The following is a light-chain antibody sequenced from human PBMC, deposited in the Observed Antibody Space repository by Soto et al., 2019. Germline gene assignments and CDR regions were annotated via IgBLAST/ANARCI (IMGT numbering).Light chain of an antibody. V-gene: IGLV1-47*01. CDR3: AAWDDSLSGVV. Sequence: QSVLTQPPSASGTPGQRVTISCSGSSSNIGSNYVFWYQHLPGTAPKLLIYRNNQRPSGVPDRFSGSKSGTSASLAISGLRPEDETDYYCAAWDDSLSGVVFGGGTKLTVL. CDR2: RNN. CDR1: SSNIGSNY. J-gene: IGLJ2*01.